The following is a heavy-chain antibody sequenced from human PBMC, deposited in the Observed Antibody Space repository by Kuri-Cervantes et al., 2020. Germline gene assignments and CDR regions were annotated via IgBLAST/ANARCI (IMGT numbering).Heavy chain of an antibody. CDR1: GFTFSSYG. CDR2: ISYDGSNK. Sequence: GESLKISCAASGFTFSSYGMHWVRQAPGKGLEWVAVISYDGSNKYYVDSVKGRFTISRDNSKNTLYLQMNSLRAEDTAVYYCASERTGYCSGGSCYATLNYFDYWGQGTLVTVSS. D-gene: IGHD2-15*01. J-gene: IGHJ4*02. CDR3: ASERTGYCSGGSCYATLNYFDY. V-gene: IGHV3-30*19.